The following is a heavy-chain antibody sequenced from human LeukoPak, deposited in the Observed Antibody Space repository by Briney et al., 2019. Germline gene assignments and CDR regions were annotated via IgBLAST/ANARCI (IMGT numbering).Heavy chain of an antibody. V-gene: IGHV4-59*08. D-gene: IGHD6-19*01. Sequence: SETLSLTCTVSGGSISSFYWSWIRQPPRKGLEYIGDIYYTGSTNYNPSLNSRVTMSVDTSKNQFSLKLTSVTAADTALYYCVRSPGYSSGWFDYWGHGTLVTVSS. CDR3: VRSPGYSSGWFDY. J-gene: IGHJ5*01. CDR2: IYYTGST. CDR1: GGSISSFY.